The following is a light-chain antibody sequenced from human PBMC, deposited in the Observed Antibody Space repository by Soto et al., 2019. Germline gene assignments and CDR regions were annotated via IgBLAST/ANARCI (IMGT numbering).Light chain of an antibody. V-gene: IGKV1-5*03. J-gene: IGKJ1*01. CDR2: KAS. Sequence: DIQTNKSPSTQSASVGDRVTITCRASQSISTWLAWYQQKPGKAPKLLIYKASSLESGVPSRFSGSGSGTEFTLTISSLQPDDFATYYCQQYINRWTFGQGTKV. CDR1: QSISTW. CDR3: QQYINRWT.